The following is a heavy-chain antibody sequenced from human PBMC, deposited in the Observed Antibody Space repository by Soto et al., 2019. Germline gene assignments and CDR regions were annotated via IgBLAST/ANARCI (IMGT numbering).Heavy chain of an antibody. CDR1: GFSLSTYHMG. Sequence: QITLKESGPTLVRPAQTLTLTCDFSGFSLSTYHMGVAWIRQPPGKALEWLALIYWDDDKRYSPSLKASLAISKDTSSNQVVLTITNLDPGDSATYFCAHAGDYDLLTFDHWGPGTLVTVSS. CDR2: IYWDDDK. D-gene: IGHD4-17*01. CDR3: AHAGDYDLLTFDH. V-gene: IGHV2-5*02. J-gene: IGHJ4*02.